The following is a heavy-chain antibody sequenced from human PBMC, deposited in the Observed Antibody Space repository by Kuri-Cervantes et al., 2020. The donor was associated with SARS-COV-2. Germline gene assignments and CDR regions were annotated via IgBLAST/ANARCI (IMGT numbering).Heavy chain of an antibody. CDR3: ARYGLSSSWGIYYYYYYMDV. CDR2: IYTSGST. D-gene: IGHD6-13*01. J-gene: IGHJ6*03. CDR1: GGSISSGSYY. V-gene: IGHV4-61*02. Sequence: SETLSLTCTVSGGSISSGSYYWSWIRQPAGKGLEWIGRIYTSGSTNYNPSLKSRVTISVDTSKSQFSLKLSSVTAADTAVYYCARYGLSSSWGIYYYYYYMDVWGKGTTVTVSS.